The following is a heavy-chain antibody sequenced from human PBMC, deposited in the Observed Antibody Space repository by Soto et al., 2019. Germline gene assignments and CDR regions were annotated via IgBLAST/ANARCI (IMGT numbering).Heavy chain of an antibody. CDR2: MAYDGSHK. CDR1: GFTFSRYG. D-gene: IGHD3-22*01. CDR3: AKDPNDSSGSINWFDP. J-gene: IGHJ5*02. V-gene: IGHV3-30*18. Sequence: QVQLGESGGGVVQPGRSLRLSCAASGFTFSRYGMHWVRQAPDKGLEWLTVMAYDGSHKQYADSVKGRFTISRDNSKNTVYLQMDSLTTEDTAVYYCAKDPNDSSGSINWFDPWGQGTLVTVSS.